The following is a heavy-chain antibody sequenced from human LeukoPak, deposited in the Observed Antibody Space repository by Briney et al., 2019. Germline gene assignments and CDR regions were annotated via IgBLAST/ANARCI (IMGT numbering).Heavy chain of an antibody. Sequence: SVKVSCKASGGTFSSHAISWVRQAPGQGLEWMGGIIPIFGTANYAQKFQGRVTITADESTSTAYMELSSLRSEDTAVYYCATPYYYDSSGYYDYWGQGTLVTVSS. V-gene: IGHV1-69*01. D-gene: IGHD3-22*01. CDR1: GGTFSSHA. J-gene: IGHJ4*02. CDR3: ATPYYYDSSGYYDY. CDR2: IIPIFGTA.